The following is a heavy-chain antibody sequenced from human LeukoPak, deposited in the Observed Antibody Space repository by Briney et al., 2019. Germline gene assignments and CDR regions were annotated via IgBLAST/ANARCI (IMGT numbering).Heavy chain of an antibody. CDR2: IWYDGSNK. CDR3: ARDLADYYGSGSYSRDY. D-gene: IGHD3-10*01. J-gene: IGHJ4*02. Sequence: PGGSLRLSCAASGFTFSSYGMPWVRQAPGKGLEWVAVIWYDGSNKYYADSVKGRFTISRDNSKNTLYLQMNSLRAEDTAVYYCARDLADYYGSGSYSRDYWGQGTLVTVSS. V-gene: IGHV3-33*01. CDR1: GFTFSSYG.